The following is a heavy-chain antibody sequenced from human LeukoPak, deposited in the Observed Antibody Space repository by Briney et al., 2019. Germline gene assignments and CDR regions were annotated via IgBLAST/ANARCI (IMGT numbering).Heavy chain of an antibody. J-gene: IGHJ4*02. Sequence: PGGSLRLSCAASGFTFTSYGMHWVRQAPGKGLEWVAFIRYDGTNKYYADSVKGRFTISRDNSKNTLYLQMNSLRAEDTAVYYCARGPSGYHNTGGQGTLVTVSS. CDR2: IRYDGTNK. V-gene: IGHV3-30*02. CDR3: ARGPSGYHNT. CDR1: GFTFTSYG. D-gene: IGHD5-12*01.